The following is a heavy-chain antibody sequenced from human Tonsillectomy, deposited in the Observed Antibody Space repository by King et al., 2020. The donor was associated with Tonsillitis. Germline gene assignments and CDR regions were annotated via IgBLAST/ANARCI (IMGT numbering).Heavy chain of an antibody. Sequence: VQLVESGGGVVQPGRSLRLSCAASGFAFSSYGMHWVRQAPGKGLEWVAVISFDGNLKYYANSVKDRFTFSRDNSKNTVFLQMNSLRPEDAAVYYCAKGHVLVASIYYFGMDVWGQGTTVTVSS. CDR2: ISFDGNLK. D-gene: IGHD2-21*01. J-gene: IGHJ6*02. V-gene: IGHV3-30*18. CDR3: AKGHVLVASIYYFGMDV. CDR1: GFAFSSYG.